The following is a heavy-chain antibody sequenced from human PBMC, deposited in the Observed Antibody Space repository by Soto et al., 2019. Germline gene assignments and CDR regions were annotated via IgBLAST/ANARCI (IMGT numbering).Heavy chain of an antibody. CDR1: GGSISWSSYY. J-gene: IGHJ6*02. Sequence: SETLSLTCTVSGGSISWSSYYWGWIHQPPGKGLEWIGSIYYSGSTYYNPSLKSRVTISVDTSKNQFSLKLSSVTAADTAVYYCTHGVDSSGYYYYYGMDVWGQGTTVTAP. D-gene: IGHD6-25*01. CDR3: THGVDSSGYYYYYGMDV. CDR2: IYYSGST. V-gene: IGHV4-39*01.